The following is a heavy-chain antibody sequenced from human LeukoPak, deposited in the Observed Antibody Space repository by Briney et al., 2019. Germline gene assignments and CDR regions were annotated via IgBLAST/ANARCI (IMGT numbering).Heavy chain of an antibody. V-gene: IGHV4-39*07. J-gene: IGHJ6*03. CDR3: ARDKLERRLDYYYYYMDV. CDR1: SGSISTSNYY. D-gene: IGHD1-1*01. CDR2: IFYSGST. Sequence: KPSETLSLTCTVSSGSISTSNYYWGWVRQPPGKALEWIGNIFYSGSTYYSPSLKSRVTISLDTSRNQFSLKLSSVTAADTAVYYCARDKLERRLDYYYYYMDVWGKGTTVTVSS.